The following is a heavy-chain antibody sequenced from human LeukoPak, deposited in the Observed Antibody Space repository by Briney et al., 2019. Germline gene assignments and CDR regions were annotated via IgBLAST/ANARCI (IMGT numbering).Heavy chain of an antibody. J-gene: IGHJ6*02. V-gene: IGHV3-9*01. CDR3: AKDNGVAGTYYYGMDV. Sequence: SLRLSCAASGFTFDDYAMHWVRHAPGKGLEWVSGISWNSGSIGYADSVKGRFTIYRDNAKNSLYLQMNSLRAEDTALYYCAKDNGVAGTYYYGMDVWGQGTTVTVSS. D-gene: IGHD1-1*01. CDR2: ISWNSGSI. CDR1: GFTFDDYA.